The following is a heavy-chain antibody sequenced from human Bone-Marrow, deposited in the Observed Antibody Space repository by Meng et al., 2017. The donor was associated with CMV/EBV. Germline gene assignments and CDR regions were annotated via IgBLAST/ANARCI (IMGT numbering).Heavy chain of an antibody. CDR3: ARGPPYYDSSGYYYLPYYYYYYGMDV. CDR2: ISSSSSYI. D-gene: IGHD3-22*01. V-gene: IGHV3-21*01. CDR1: GFTFSSYS. Sequence: GESLKISCAASGFTFSSYSMNWVRQAPGKGLEWVSSISSSSSYINYADSVKGRFTISRDNAKKSPYLQMNSLRDEETAVYYCARGPPYYDSSGYYYLPYYYYYYGMDVWGQGTTVTVSS. J-gene: IGHJ6*02.